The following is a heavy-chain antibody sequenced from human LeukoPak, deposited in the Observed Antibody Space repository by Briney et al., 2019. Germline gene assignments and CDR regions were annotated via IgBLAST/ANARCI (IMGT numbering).Heavy chain of an antibody. Sequence: PSETLTPTCTVSGGSISGYYCSWIRQPPGKGLEWIGYIYDSGSTIYNPSLKSQVTISVDRSNNQFSLRLRSVTAADTAVYYCARGQRGRTYGSESTVHYWGHGVLDTVSS. CDR1: GGSISGYY. V-gene: IGHV4-59*01. D-gene: IGHD3-10*01. CDR3: ARGQRGRTYGSESTVHY. CDR2: IYDSGST. J-gene: IGHJ4*01.